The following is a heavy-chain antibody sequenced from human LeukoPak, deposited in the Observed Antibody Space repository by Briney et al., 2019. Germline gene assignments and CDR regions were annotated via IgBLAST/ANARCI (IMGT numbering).Heavy chain of an antibody. J-gene: IGHJ4*02. D-gene: IGHD2-2*01. CDR1: GYTFTSYA. Sequence: GASVKVSCKASGYTFTSYAMNWVRQAPGQGLEWMGWINTNTGNPTYAQGFTGRFVFSLDTSVSTAYLQISSLKAEDTAVYYCARDSAVPAAIELGPDYWGQGTLVTVSS. CDR3: ARDSAVPAAIELGPDY. V-gene: IGHV7-4-1*02. CDR2: INTNTGNP.